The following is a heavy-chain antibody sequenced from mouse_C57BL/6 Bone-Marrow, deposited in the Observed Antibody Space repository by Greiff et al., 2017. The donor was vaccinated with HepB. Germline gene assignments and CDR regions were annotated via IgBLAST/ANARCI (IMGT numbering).Heavy chain of an antibody. V-gene: IGHV1-69*01. CDR2: IDPSDSYT. CDR3: ARGKYGSSPYAMDY. D-gene: IGHD1-1*01. J-gene: IGHJ4*01. Sequence: GQGLEWIGEIDPSDSYTNYNQKFKGKSTLTVDKSSSTAYMQLSSLTSEDSAVYYCARGKYGSSPYAMDYWGQGTSVTVSS.